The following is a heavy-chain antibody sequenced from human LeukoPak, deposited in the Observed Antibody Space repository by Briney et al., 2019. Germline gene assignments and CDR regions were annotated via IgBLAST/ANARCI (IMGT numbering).Heavy chain of an antibody. CDR1: GGSISSSSYY. CDR3: ARGYDSSGYPFDY. CDR2: LYYSGNI. Sequence: SETLSLTCTVSGGSISSSSYYWGWIRQPPGKGLEWIGSLYYSGNIFYNPSLKSRVTISVDTSKNRFSLKLSSVTAADTAVYYSARGYDSSGYPFDYWGQGTLATVSS. D-gene: IGHD3-22*01. J-gene: IGHJ4*02. V-gene: IGHV4-39*01.